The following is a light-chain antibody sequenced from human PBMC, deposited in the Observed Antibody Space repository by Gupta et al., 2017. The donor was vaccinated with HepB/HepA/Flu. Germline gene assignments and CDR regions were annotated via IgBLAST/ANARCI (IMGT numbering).Light chain of an antibody. Sequence: EFVLTQSPATLSLSPGERATLSCRASQSVSSYLAWYQQKPGQAPRLLIDDASNRATGIPARFSGSGSGTDFTLTISSLEPEDFAVYYCQQRSNWPLCSFGQGTKLEIK. CDR3: QQRSNWPLCS. J-gene: IGKJ2*04. CDR2: DAS. CDR1: QSVSSY. V-gene: IGKV3-11*01.